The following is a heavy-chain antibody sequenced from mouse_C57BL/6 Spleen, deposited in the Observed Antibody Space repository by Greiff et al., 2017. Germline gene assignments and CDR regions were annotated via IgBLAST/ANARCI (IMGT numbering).Heavy chain of an antibody. CDR1: GYAFSSYW. V-gene: IGHV1-80*01. CDR3: ARETAQATILAY. Sequence: VQLQQSGAELVKPGASVKISCKASGYAFSSYWMNWVKQRPGKGLEWIGQIYPGDGDTNYNGKFKGKATLTADKSSSTAYMQLSSLTSEDSAVYFCARETAQATILAYWGQGTLVTVSA. D-gene: IGHD3-2*02. CDR2: IYPGDGDT. J-gene: IGHJ3*01.